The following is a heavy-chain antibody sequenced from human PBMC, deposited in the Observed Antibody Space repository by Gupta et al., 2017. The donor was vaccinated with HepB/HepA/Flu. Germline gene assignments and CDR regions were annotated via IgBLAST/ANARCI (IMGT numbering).Heavy chain of an antibody. CDR1: GYTFPDYY. J-gene: IGHJ4*02. D-gene: IGHD1-26*01. Sequence: EVQLVQSGAEVKKPGATVKISCKVSGYTFPDYYMHWVQQAPGKGLEWMGFVDPEDGETIYAEKFQGRITITADTSTDTAYMELSRLSSEDTAVYYCATVTGSYLRYFDSWGQGTLVTVSS. CDR3: ATVTGSYLRYFDS. CDR2: VDPEDGET. V-gene: IGHV1-69-2*01.